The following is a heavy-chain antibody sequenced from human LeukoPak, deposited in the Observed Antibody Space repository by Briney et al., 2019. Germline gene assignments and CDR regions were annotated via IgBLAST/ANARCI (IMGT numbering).Heavy chain of an antibody. CDR1: GGSISSYY. V-gene: IGHV4-59*08. CDR3: ARRATVVPAAIGGWFDP. CDR2: IYYSGST. J-gene: IGHJ5*02. D-gene: IGHD2-2*01. Sequence: SETLSLTCTVSGGSISSYYWSWIRQPPGKGLEWIGYIYYSGSTNYNPSLKSRVTISVDTSKNQFSLKLSSVTAADTAVYYCARRATVVPAAIGGWFDPWGQGTLVTVSS.